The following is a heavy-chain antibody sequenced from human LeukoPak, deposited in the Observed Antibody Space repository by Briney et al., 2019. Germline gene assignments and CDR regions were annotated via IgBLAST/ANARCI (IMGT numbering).Heavy chain of an antibody. D-gene: IGHD2-2*01. CDR1: GYTFNNHD. V-gene: IGHV1-18*01. J-gene: IGHJ4*02. CDR3: ARDVGEYCSSVSCYASDY. Sequence: ASVKVSCKASGYTFNNHDINWVRQAPGRGLEWMGWINTYSANTNYAQEFQDRVIMTTDTSTSTAYMELRSLRSDDTAVYYCARDVGEYCSSVSCYASDYWGQGTLVTVSS. CDR2: INTYSANT.